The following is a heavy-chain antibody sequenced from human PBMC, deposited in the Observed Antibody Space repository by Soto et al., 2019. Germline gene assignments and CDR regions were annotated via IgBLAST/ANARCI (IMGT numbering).Heavy chain of an antibody. CDR1: GFTVSSNY. CDR3: ARYLLHRDCGDYVDY. Sequence: GGSLRLSCAASGFTVSSNYMSWVRQAPGKGLEWVSVIYSGGSTYYADSVKGRFTISRDNSKNTLYLQMNSLRAEDTAVYYFARYLLHRDCGDYVDYWGQGALVTVSS. D-gene: IGHD4-17*01. V-gene: IGHV3-53*01. J-gene: IGHJ4*02. CDR2: IYSGGST.